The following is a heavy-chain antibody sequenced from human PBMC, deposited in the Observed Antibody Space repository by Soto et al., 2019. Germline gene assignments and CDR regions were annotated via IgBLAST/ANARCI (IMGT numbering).Heavy chain of an antibody. CDR1: GFTFSSYG. CDR3: AKDHPHYDFWSGYYPHYYYYYMDV. Sequence: VQLVESGGGVVQPGRSLRLSCAASGFTFSSYGMHWVRQAPGKGLEWVAVISYDGSNKYYADSVKGRFTISRDNSKNTLYLQMNSLRAEDTAVYYCAKDHPHYDFWSGYYPHYYYYYMDVWGKGTTVTVSS. V-gene: IGHV3-30*18. CDR2: ISYDGSNK. J-gene: IGHJ6*03. D-gene: IGHD3-3*01.